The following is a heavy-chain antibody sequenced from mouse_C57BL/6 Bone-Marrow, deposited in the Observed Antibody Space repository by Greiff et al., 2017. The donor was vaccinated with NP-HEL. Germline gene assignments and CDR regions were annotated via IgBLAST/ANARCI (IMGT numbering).Heavy chain of an antibody. Sequence: VQLQQSGAELARPGASVKLSCKASGYTFTSYGISWVKQRTGQGLEWIGEIYPRSGNTYYNEKFKGKATLTADKSSSTAYMELRSLTSEDSAVYFCARRKGYDYDVFDYWGQGTTLTVSS. CDR3: ARRKGYDYDVFDY. D-gene: IGHD2-4*01. CDR2: IYPRSGNT. J-gene: IGHJ2*01. CDR1: GYTFTSYG. V-gene: IGHV1-81*01.